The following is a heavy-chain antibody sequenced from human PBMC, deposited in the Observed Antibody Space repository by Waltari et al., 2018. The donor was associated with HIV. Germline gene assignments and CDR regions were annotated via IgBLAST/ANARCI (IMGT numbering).Heavy chain of an antibody. Sequence: QVQLQESGPGLVKPSDTLSLSCTISPGASIRSYLWHWIRPSPGKGLEWIGYIYYTGVTKSKPSPKSRVSISMEAFQNQSSMRLAAVTAADTGIYYCAGGDRYHYSPDQWGQGILVTVSS. CDR1: PGASIRSYL. D-gene: IGHD2-21*01. J-gene: IGHJ4*02. CDR3: AGGDRYHYSPDQ. CDR2: IYYTGVT. V-gene: IGHV4-59*01.